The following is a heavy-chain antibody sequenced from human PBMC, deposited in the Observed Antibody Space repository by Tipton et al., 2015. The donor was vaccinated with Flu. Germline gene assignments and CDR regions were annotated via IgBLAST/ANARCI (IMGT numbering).Heavy chain of an antibody. Sequence: TLSLTCTVSGGSISSGSYYWSWTRQPAGKGLEWIGRIYTSGSTNYNPSLKSRVTISVDTSKNQFSLKLSSVTAADTAVYYCERGVDSSGWYDYWGQGTLVTVSS. J-gene: IGHJ4*02. CDR1: GGSISSGSYY. CDR3: ERGVDSSGWYDY. D-gene: IGHD6-19*01. V-gene: IGHV4-61*02. CDR2: IYTSGST.